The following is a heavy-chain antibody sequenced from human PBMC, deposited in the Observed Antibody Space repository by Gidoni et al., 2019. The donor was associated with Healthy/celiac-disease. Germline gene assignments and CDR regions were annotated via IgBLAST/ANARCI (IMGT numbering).Heavy chain of an antibody. V-gene: IGHV3-30-3*01. D-gene: IGHD2-2*01. Sequence: QVQLVESGGGVVQPGRSLRLSCAASGFTFSSYAMHWVRQAPGKGLEWVAVISYEGSNKYYADSVKGRFTISRDNSKNTLYLQMNSLRAEDTAVYYCARDRYCSSTSCLTGGYGMDVWGKGTTVTVSS. J-gene: IGHJ6*04. CDR1: GFTFSSYA. CDR2: ISYEGSNK. CDR3: ARDRYCSSTSCLTGGYGMDV.